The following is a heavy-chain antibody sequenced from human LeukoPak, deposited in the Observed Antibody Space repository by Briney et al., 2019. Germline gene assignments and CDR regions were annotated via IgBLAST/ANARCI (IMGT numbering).Heavy chain of an antibody. J-gene: IGHJ4*02. CDR3: ARVGTSTYDY. CDR2: INAGNGNT. V-gene: IGHV1-3*01. Sequence: ASVKVSCKASGYTYTSYPMHWVRQAPGQRLEWMGWINAGNGNTKYSQKFQGRVTITRDTSASTAYMELSNLSSEDTAVYYCARVGTSTYDYWGQGTLVTVSS. CDR1: GYTYTSYP. D-gene: IGHD1-26*01.